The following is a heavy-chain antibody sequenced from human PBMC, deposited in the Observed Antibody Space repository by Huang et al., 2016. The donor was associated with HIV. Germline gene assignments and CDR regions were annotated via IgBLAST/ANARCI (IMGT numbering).Heavy chain of an antibody. CDR2: VEPEEGET. CDR3: ATSTPDVGAGVLRSAFDI. V-gene: IGHV1-24*01. D-gene: IGHD2-15*01. J-gene: IGHJ3*02. CDR1: GYTVRELS. Sequence: QVQLVESGAELKKPGASVRVSCKVSGYTVRELSLHWVRQAPEKGLEWMGGVEPEEGETIDAQRLQGRVTMTEDTSTDTAYMELSSLRPEDTAVYYCATSTPDVGAGVLRSAFDIWGQGTMVTVSS.